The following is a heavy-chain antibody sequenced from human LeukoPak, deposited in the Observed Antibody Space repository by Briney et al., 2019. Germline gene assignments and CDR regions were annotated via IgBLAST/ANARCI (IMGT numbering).Heavy chain of an antibody. Sequence: GGSLRLSCAASGFTFSNYAMSWVRQAPGKGLEWVSSISGSATITYHADSVKGLFTISRDNSKNTLYLSVNSLRADDTAIYYCAKTSPSDWFGELLHYYFDYWGQGTLVTVSS. J-gene: IGHJ4*02. CDR2: ISGSATIT. CDR3: AKTSPSDWFGELLHYYFDY. CDR1: GFTFSNYA. V-gene: IGHV3-23*01. D-gene: IGHD3-10*01.